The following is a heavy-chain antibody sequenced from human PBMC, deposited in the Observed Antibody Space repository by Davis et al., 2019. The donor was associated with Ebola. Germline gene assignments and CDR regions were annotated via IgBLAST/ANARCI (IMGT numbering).Heavy chain of an antibody. CDR1: GFTFSDYY. CDR3: ARGGRYCSSTSCYLDY. J-gene: IGHJ4*02. CDR2: ISSSSSYT. V-gene: IGHV3-11*06. D-gene: IGHD2-2*01. Sequence: GESLKIPCAASGFTFSDYYMSWIRQAPGKGPEWASYISSSSSYTNYADSVKGRFTISRDNAKNSLYLQMNSLRAEDTAVYYCARGGRYCSSTSCYLDYWGQGTLVTVSS.